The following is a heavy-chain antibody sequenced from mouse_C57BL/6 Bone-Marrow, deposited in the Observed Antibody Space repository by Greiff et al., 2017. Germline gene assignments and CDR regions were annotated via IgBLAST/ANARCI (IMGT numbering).Heavy chain of an antibody. CDR1: GFTFNTYA. CDR2: IRSKSSNYAT. CDR3: VRGAPLGRGVAMDY. J-gene: IGHJ4*01. V-gene: IGHV10-3*01. D-gene: IGHD4-1*01. Sequence: EVMLVESGGGLVQPKGSLKLSCAASGFTFNTYAMHWVRQAPGKGLEWVARIRSKSSNYATYYADSVKDRFTISRDDSQSMLYLQKNNLKTGDTARYYRVRGAPLGRGVAMDYWGQGTSVTVSS.